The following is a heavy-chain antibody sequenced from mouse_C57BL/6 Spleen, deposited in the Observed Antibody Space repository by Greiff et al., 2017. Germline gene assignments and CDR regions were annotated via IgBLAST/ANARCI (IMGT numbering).Heavy chain of an antibody. D-gene: IGHD1-1*01. Sequence: VQLQQSGAELMKPGASVKLSCKATGYTFTGYWIEWVKQRPGHGLEWIGEILPGSGSTNYNEQFKGKDTFTADTSSNTAYMQLSSLTTEDSAIYYCARENTTVVAPYAMDYWGQGTSVTVSS. CDR2: ILPGSGST. J-gene: IGHJ4*01. CDR1: GYTFTGYW. CDR3: ARENTTVVAPYAMDY. V-gene: IGHV1-9*01.